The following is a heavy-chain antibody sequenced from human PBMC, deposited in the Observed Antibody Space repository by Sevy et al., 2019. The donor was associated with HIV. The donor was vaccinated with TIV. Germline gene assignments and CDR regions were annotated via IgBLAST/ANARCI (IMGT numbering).Heavy chain of an antibody. CDR1: GFTFSTYN. J-gene: IGHJ6*03. CDR3: AGLYCSSTSCRLGDYYMDV. D-gene: IGHD2-2*01. CDR2: ISRNSSYI. Sequence: GGSLRLSCAASGFTFSTYNMNWVRQAPGKGLEWVSSISRNSSYIYNGDSGKGGFTISGDNAKNSLYLQMNSLRAEDTALYYCAGLYCSSTSCRLGDYYMDVWGKGTTVTVSS. V-gene: IGHV3-21*01.